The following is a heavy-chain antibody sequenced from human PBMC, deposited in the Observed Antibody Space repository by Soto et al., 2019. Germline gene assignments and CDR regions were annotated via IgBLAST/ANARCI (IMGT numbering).Heavy chain of an antibody. CDR3: ARETRAAAGPGYYYYYGMDV. Sequence: GASVKVSCKASGGTFSSYAISWVRQAPGQGLEWMGGIIPIFGTANYAQKFQGRVTITADESTSTAYMELSSLRSEDTAVYYCARETRAAAGPGYYYYYGMDVWGQGTTVTVSS. CDR1: GGTFSSYA. J-gene: IGHJ6*02. D-gene: IGHD6-13*01. CDR2: IIPIFGTA. V-gene: IGHV1-69*13.